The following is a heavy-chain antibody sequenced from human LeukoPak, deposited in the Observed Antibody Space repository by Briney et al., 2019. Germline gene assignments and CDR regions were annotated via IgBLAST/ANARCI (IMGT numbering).Heavy chain of an antibody. V-gene: IGHV1-18*01. CDR2: ISAYNGNT. Sequence: GASVKVSCKATGYTFTSYGISWVRQAHGQGLEWMGWISAYNGNTNYAQKLQGRVTMTTDTSTSTAYMELRSLRSDDTAVYYCARNRQWLAKYYFDYWGQGTLVTVSS. CDR3: ARNRQWLAKYYFDY. CDR1: GYTFTSYG. D-gene: IGHD3-22*01. J-gene: IGHJ4*02.